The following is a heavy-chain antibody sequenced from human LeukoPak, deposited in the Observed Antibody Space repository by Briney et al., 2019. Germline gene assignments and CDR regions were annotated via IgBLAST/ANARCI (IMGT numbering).Heavy chain of an antibody. CDR3: ARERRDGPHFDY. V-gene: IGHV4-34*01. D-gene: IGHD5-24*01. J-gene: IGHJ4*02. CDR1: GGSFSGYY. CDR2: INHSGST. Sequence: SETLSLTCAVYGGSFSGYYWGWIRQPPGKGLEWIGEINHSGSTNYNPSLKSRVTISVDTSKNQFSLKLSSVTAADTAVYYCARERRDGPHFDYWGQGTLVTVSS.